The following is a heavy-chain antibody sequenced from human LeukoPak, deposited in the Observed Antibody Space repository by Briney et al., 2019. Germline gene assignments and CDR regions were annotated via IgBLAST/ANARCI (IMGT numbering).Heavy chain of an antibody. Sequence: GGSLRLSCAASGFTFSSYGMHWVRQAPGKGLEWVAVMSYDGSNKYYADSVKGRFTISRDNSKNTLYLQMNSLRADDTAVYYCARGGWSTMIVVVITGLDYWGQGTLVTVSS. V-gene: IGHV3-30*03. CDR1: GFTFSSYG. D-gene: IGHD3-22*01. CDR3: ARGGWSTMIVVVITGLDY. CDR2: MSYDGSNK. J-gene: IGHJ4*02.